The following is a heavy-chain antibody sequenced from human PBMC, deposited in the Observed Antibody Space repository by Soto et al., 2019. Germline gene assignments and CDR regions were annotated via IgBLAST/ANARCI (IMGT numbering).Heavy chain of an antibody. CDR1: GFTFSSYG. J-gene: IGHJ3*02. V-gene: IGHV3-33*01. CDR3: AAERGYYDSSGYYPDAYDI. CDR2: IWYDGSNK. Sequence: QVQLVESGGGVVQPGRSLRLSCAASGFTFSSYGMHWVRQAPGKVLEWVAVIWYDGSNKYYADSVKGRFTISRDNSKNTLYLQMNSLRAEDTAVYYCAAERGYYDSSGYYPDAYDIWGQGTMVTVSS. D-gene: IGHD3-22*01.